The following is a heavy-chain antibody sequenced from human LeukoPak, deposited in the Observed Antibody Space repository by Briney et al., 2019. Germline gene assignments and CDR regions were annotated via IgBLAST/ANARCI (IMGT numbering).Heavy chain of an antibody. Sequence: GGSLRLSCAVSGFTISSYAMFWVRQAPGKGLEWVSGISNSGGYTYYADSVKGRFTISRDIPKNTLYLQMNSLRAEDTAVYYCASTHLGYCSSVSCQNDYWGQGTLVTVSS. J-gene: IGHJ4*02. D-gene: IGHD2-15*01. CDR2: ISNSGGYT. CDR1: GFTISSYA. CDR3: ASTHLGYCSSVSCQNDY. V-gene: IGHV3-23*01.